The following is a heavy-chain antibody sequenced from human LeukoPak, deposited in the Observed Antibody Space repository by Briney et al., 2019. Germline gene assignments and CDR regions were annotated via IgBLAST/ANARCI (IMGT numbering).Heavy chain of an antibody. CDR3: ARDVSPPYGGNSFSFDN. D-gene: IGHD4-23*01. CDR1: GFTFSTYT. J-gene: IGHJ4*02. Sequence: GGSLRLSCAASGFTFSTYTMNWVRQAPGKGLEWVSSISSRSSYIYYADSVKGRFTISRDNAKNSLYLQMNSLRAEDTAVYYCARDVSPPYGGNSFSFDNWGQGTLVTVSS. CDR2: ISSRSSYI. V-gene: IGHV3-21*01.